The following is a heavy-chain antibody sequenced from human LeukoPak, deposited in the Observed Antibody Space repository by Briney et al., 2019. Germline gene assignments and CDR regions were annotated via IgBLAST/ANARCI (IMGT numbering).Heavy chain of an antibody. Sequence: GGSLRLSCAASGFTFSRHAMHWVSQTPGKGLEWVAVISYDATNKYYADSVRGRFTISRDNSTNTVYLQMNSLRAEDTAVYYCARPRYSSGWYMGYWGQGTLVTVSS. D-gene: IGHD6-19*01. CDR1: GFTFSRHA. V-gene: IGHV3-30*04. CDR3: ARPRYSSGWYMGY. J-gene: IGHJ4*02. CDR2: ISYDATNK.